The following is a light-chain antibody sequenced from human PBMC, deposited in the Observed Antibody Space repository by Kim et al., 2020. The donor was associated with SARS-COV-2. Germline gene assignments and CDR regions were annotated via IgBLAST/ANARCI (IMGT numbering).Light chain of an antibody. Sequence: DIQMTQSPSTLSASVGDRVNMTCRASQSISTWLAWYQQKPGKAPKVLIYGASHLQRGVPSRFSGSGYGTEFTLTITSLQPDDFGSYYCQQYSDFSFGQGTKLEI. CDR3: QQYSDFS. CDR2: GAS. J-gene: IGKJ2*03. V-gene: IGKV1-5*01. CDR1: QSISTW.